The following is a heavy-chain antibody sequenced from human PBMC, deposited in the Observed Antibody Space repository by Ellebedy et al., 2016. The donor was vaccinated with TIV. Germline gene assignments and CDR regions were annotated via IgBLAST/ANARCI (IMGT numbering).Heavy chain of an antibody. Sequence: PGGSLRLSCAASGFTFSNYWMHWVRQVPGEGLVWVSRIGSDGIGTSYADSVKGRFTISRDNAKNSLYLQMNSLRGEDTALYYCARSYYGSGSPDYWGQGTLVTVSS. D-gene: IGHD3-10*01. CDR2: IGSDGIGT. J-gene: IGHJ4*02. CDR1: GFTFSNYW. V-gene: IGHV3-74*01. CDR3: ARSYYGSGSPDY.